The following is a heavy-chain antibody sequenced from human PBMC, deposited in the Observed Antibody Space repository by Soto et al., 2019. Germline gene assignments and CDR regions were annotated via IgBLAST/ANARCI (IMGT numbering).Heavy chain of an antibody. CDR2: IFYLGSS. CDR1: GESIISSDFY. D-gene: IGHD3-3*02. Sequence: PSETLSLSCPVYGESIISSDFYWGWVRQPPGKGLEWIGSIFYLGSSYYNPSLKSRVTMSVDTSKNQFSLRLRSVTAADTALYFCARHSLALRKNNWFDPWGQGIMVTVS. CDR3: ARHSLALRKNNWFDP. J-gene: IGHJ5*02. V-gene: IGHV4-39*01.